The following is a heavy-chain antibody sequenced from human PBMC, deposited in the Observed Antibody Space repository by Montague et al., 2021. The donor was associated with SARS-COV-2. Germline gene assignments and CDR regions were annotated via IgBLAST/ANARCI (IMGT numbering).Heavy chain of an antibody. D-gene: IGHD3-3*01. J-gene: IGHJ6*03. CDR2: IHYSGST. CDR1: GGSISGSNYY. V-gene: IGHV4-39*01. CDR3: TRGYFGVVIIPYYYYMDV. Sequence: SETLSLTCTVSGGSISGSNYYWGWIRQPTGKGLEWIGNIHYSGSTYYKPSLKSRVTTSVDTSKNQFSLKLSSVTAADTAVYYCTRGYFGVVIIPYYYYMDVWGKGTTVTVSS.